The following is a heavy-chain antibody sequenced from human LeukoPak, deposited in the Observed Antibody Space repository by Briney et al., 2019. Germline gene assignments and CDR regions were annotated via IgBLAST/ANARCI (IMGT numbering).Heavy chain of an antibody. V-gene: IGHV5-51*01. Sequence: GESLKISCKGSGYSFTNFWIGWVRQMPGKGLEWMGIIYPGDSDTRYSSSFQGQVTVSADKSISTAYLQWSSLKAADTAMYYCARLKGGTDLDYWGQGTLVTVSS. CDR3: ARLKGGTDLDY. CDR1: GYSFTNFW. CDR2: IYPGDSDT. D-gene: IGHD1-7*01. J-gene: IGHJ4*02.